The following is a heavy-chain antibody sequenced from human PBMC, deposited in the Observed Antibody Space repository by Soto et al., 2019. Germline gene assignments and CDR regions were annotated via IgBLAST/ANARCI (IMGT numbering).Heavy chain of an antibody. Sequence: GGSLRLSCTASGFAFMTYGMNWVRQAPGKGLEWVSNINDRGSNAVYADSAKGRFTISRDNSRNTLTLQKNTLRADDTAVYYCANAAASAGSPGYYDMDVWGQGTKVTVSS. CDR1: GFAFMTYG. J-gene: IGHJ6*02. V-gene: IGHV3-23*01. D-gene: IGHD6-13*01. CDR3: ANAAASAGSPGYYDMDV. CDR2: INDRGSNA.